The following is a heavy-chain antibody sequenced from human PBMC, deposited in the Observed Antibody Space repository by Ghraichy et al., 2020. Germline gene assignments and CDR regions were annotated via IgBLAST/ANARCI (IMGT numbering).Heavy chain of an antibody. CDR2: ISGSGGST. J-gene: IGHJ1*01. Sequence: GGSLTLSCAASGFTFSSYAMSWVRQAPGKGLEWVSAISGSGGSTYYADSVKGRFTISRDKSKNTLYLQMNSLRAEDTAVYYCAIAHGVAAAGTVPAEYVQHGGKGALGVVPS. V-gene: IGHV3-23*01. D-gene: IGHD6-13*01. CDR1: GFTFSSYA. CDR3: AIAHGVAAAGTVPAEYVQH.